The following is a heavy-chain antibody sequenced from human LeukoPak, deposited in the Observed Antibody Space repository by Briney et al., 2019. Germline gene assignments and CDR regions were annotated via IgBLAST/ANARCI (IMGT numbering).Heavy chain of an antibody. CDR3: ARGLREFDY. V-gene: IGHV4-59*08. CDR1: GGSISSYY. CDR2: IYYSGST. Sequence: SETLSLTCTVSGGSISSYYWSWIRQPPGKGLEWIGYIYYSGSTNYNPSLKSRVTISVDTSKNQFSLKLSSVTAADTAVYYCARGLREFDYWGQGTLVTVSS. J-gene: IGHJ4*02.